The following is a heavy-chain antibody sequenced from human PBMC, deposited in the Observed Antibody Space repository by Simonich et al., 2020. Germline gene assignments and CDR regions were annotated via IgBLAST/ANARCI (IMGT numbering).Heavy chain of an antibody. CDR3: ARGKGWKNAFDI. D-gene: IGHD1-1*01. CDR1: GGSFSGYY. V-gene: IGHV4-34*01. CDR2: INHRGST. Sequence: QVQLQQWGAGLLKTSETLSLTCAVYGGSFSGYYWSWIRQRPGKGLDWIGEINHRGSTNSNPSLKSRVTISVDTSKNQFSRKLSSVTAADTAVYDCARGKGWKNAFDIWGQGTMVTVSS. J-gene: IGHJ3*02.